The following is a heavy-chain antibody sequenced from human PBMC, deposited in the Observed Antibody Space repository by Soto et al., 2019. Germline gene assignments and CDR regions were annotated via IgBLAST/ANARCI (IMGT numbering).Heavy chain of an antibody. V-gene: IGHV3-11*06. J-gene: IGHJ6*02. CDR1: GFTFSDYY. D-gene: IGHD3-9*01. CDR2: ISSSSSYT. Sequence: QVQLVESGGGLVKPGWSLRLSCAASGFTFSDYYMSWIRQAPGKGLEWVSYISSSSSYTNYADSVKGRFTISRDNAKNSLYLQMNSLRAEDTAVYYCARDLGTPVLRYFSGGMDVWGQGTTVTVSS. CDR3: ARDLGTPVLRYFSGGMDV.